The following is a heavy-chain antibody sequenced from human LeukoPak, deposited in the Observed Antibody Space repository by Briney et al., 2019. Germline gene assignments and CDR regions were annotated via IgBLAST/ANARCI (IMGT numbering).Heavy chain of an antibody. CDR3: ARDWSLYDSSGYYSTPDY. J-gene: IGHJ4*02. D-gene: IGHD3-22*01. V-gene: IGHV3-30*04. Sequence: GGSLRLSSEASALTFSSYAMHWVRQAPGKGLEWVAVISYDGSNKYYADSVKGRFTISRDNSKNTLYLQMNSLRAEDTAVYYCARDWSLYDSSGYYSTPDYWGQGTLVTVSS. CDR1: ALTFSSYA. CDR2: ISYDGSNK.